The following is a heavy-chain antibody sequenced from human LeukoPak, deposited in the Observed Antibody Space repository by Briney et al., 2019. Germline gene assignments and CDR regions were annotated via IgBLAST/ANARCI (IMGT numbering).Heavy chain of an antibody. J-gene: IGHJ5*02. V-gene: IGHV4-34*01. CDR2: INHSGST. CDR1: GESFSGYY. CDR3: ARDPFRMGWFDP. D-gene: IGHD2-8*01. Sequence: SETLSLTCAVYGESFSGYYWSWIRQPPGKGLEWIAEINHSGSTTYNSSLKSRVTISVDTSKNQFSLKLSSVTAADTAVYYCARDPFRMGWFDPWGQGTLVTVSS.